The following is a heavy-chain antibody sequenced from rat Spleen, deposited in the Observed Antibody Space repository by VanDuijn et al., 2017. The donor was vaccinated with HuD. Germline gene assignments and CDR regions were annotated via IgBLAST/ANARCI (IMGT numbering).Heavy chain of an antibody. Sequence: EVQLVESGGGLVQPGGSLKLSCAASGFTYNDYAMAWVRQAPAKGLEWVATITTSGGSTYYRDSVKGRFTISRDNAKNTLYLQMNSLRSEDTATYYCTTEFRHTMGIVFDYWGQGVMVTVSS. CDR1: GFTYNDYA. J-gene: IGHJ2*01. CDR3: TTEFRHTMGIVFDY. CDR2: ITTSGGST. D-gene: IGHD1-9*01. V-gene: IGHV5-27*01.